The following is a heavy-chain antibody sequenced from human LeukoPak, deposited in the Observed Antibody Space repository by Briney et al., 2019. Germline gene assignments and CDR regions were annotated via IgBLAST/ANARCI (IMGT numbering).Heavy chain of an antibody. D-gene: IGHD1-26*01. CDR3: AKDRSGSYFGGFDY. CDR2: ISWNSGSI. J-gene: IGHJ4*02. V-gene: IGHV3-9*01. Sequence: GGSLRLSCAASGFTFDDYAMHWVRQAPGKGLEWVSGISWNSGSIGYADSVKGRFTISRDNAKNSLYLQKNSLRAEDTALYYCAKDRSGSYFGGFDYWGQGTLVTVSS. CDR1: GFTFDDYA.